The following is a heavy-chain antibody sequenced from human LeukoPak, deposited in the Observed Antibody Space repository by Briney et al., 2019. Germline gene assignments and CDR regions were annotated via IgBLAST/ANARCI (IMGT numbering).Heavy chain of an antibody. Sequence: PSETLSLTCTVSGGSISSSSYYWGWIRQPPGKGLEWIGAIYYSGSTYYNPSLKSRVTISVDTSKNQFSLKLTSVTAADTAVYYCARVPRTTPNWFDPWGQGTLVTVSS. CDR1: GGSISSSSYY. D-gene: IGHD4-17*01. V-gene: IGHV4-39*01. CDR2: IYYSGST. CDR3: ARVPRTTPNWFDP. J-gene: IGHJ5*02.